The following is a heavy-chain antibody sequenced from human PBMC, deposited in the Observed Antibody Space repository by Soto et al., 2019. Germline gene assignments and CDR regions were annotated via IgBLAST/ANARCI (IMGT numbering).Heavy chain of an antibody. CDR3: ARRYGASFDY. D-gene: IGHD4-17*01. Sequence: PSETLSLTCTVSGGPISSYYWSWIRQPPGKGLEWIGYIYYSGSTNYNPSLKSRVTISVDTSKNQFSLKLSSVTAADTAVYYCARRYGASFDYWGKGTLVKSPQ. J-gene: IGHJ4*02. V-gene: IGHV4-59*01. CDR1: GGPISSYY. CDR2: IYYSGST.